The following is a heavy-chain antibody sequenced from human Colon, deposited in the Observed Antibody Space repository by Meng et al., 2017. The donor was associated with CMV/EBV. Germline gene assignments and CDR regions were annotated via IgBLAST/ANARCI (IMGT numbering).Heavy chain of an antibody. CDR1: GFTFRDYA. D-gene: IGHD3-10*01. Sequence: SLKISCAASGFTFRDYAMHWVRQAPGKGLEWVSGIFMDNDGVGYADSVKGRFTVSRESAKNSLYLQMDSLRPEDTALYYCIKDFTPGGADHWGQGTLVTVSS. CDR3: IKDFTPGGADH. CDR2: IFMDNDGV. J-gene: IGHJ4*02. V-gene: IGHV3-9*01.